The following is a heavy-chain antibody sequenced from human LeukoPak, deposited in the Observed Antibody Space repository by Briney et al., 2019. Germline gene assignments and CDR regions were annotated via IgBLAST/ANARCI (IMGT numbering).Heavy chain of an antibody. D-gene: IGHD2-21*01. V-gene: IGHV3-23*01. Sequence: GGSLRLSCAASGFTFDDYGMSWVRQVPGKGLEWVSAISDSGNTYHADSVKGRFTISRDSSKSTLFLQMNRLRPEDAAVYYCAKAPVTTCRGAYCYPFDYWGQGTLVTVSS. CDR3: AKAPVTTCRGAYCYPFDY. J-gene: IGHJ4*02. CDR2: ISDSGNT. CDR1: GFTFDDYG.